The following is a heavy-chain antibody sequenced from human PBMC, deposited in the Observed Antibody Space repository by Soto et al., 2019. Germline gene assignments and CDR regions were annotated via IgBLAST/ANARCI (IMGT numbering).Heavy chain of an antibody. CDR3: ARGPAGYKWDS. CDR2: IYDGGRT. D-gene: IGHD1-1*01. Sequence: QVQLQESGPGLVKPSQTLSLTCTVSGGSISTVDYWWSWIRQSPDMGLEWIGHIYDGGRTYNNPSLASIVNLSVATAQSQPSLTLSSVSAADTAVYYCARGPAGYKWDSWGQGSLVTVSS. J-gene: IGHJ4*02. V-gene: IGHV4-30-4*01. CDR1: GGSISTVDYW.